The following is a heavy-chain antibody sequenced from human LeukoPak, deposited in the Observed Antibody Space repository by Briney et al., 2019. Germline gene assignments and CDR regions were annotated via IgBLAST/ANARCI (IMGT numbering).Heavy chain of an antibody. J-gene: IGHJ3*02. Sequence: GGSLRLSCAASGFTFSNAWMSWVRQAPGKGLEWVGRIKSKTDGGTTDYAAPVKGRFTISRDDSKNTLYLQMNSLKTEDTAVYYCTTDLSVGATKEGGDAFDIWGQGTMVTVSS. CDR2: IKSKTDGGTT. D-gene: IGHD1-26*01. CDR3: TTDLSVGATKEGGDAFDI. V-gene: IGHV3-15*01. CDR1: GFTFSNAW.